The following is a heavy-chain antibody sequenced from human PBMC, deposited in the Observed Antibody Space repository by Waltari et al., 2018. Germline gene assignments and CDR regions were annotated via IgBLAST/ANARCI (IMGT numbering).Heavy chain of an antibody. V-gene: IGHV1-69*01. CDR3: ARVPNWGSSRYYYYYMDV. D-gene: IGHD7-27*01. J-gene: IGHJ6*03. CDR1: GGTFSSYA. CDR2: IIPIFGTA. Sequence: QVQLVQSGAEVKKPGSSVKVSCKASGGTFSSYAISWVRQAPGQGLGWMGGIIPIFGTANYEQKFQGRVTMTADESTSTAYMELSSLRSEDTAVYYCARVPNWGSSRYYYYYMDVWGKGTTVTVSS.